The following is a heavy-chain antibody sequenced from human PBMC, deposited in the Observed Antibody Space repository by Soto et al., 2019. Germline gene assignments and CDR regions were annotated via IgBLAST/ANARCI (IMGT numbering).Heavy chain of an antibody. J-gene: IGHJ4*02. Sequence: LSLTCTVSGASMSSHYWTWLRQSPGKGLEGIGYISYSGSTYYNPSHKSRVTISADTSRNQFSLKLSAVISADTAVYYCARADPDASVGYWGQGTLVTVSS. CDR1: GASMSSHY. D-gene: IGHD3-16*01. CDR2: ISYSGST. V-gene: IGHV4-59*11. CDR3: ARADPDASVGY.